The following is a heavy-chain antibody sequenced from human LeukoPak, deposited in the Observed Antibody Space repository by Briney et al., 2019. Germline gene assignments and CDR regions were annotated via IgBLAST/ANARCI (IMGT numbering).Heavy chain of an antibody. Sequence: SETLSLTCTVSGGSISSGGYYWSWIRQHPGKGLEWIGYIYYSGSTYYNPSLKSRVTISVDTSKNQFSLKLSSVTAADTAVYYCARDDIQRSGYSSSWGGGFDYWGQGTLVTVSS. CDR3: ARDDIQRSGYSSSWGGGFDY. CDR2: IYYSGST. CDR1: GGSISSGGYY. D-gene: IGHD6-13*01. V-gene: IGHV4-31*03. J-gene: IGHJ4*02.